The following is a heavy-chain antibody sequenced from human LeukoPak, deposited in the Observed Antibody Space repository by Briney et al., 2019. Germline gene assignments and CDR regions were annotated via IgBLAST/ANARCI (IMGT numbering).Heavy chain of an antibody. CDR2: IKEDGSEK. CDR3: ARGSSLAY. CDR1: GFTFSNYW. V-gene: IGHV3-7*01. J-gene: IGHJ4*02. Sequence: PGGSLRLSCAASGFTFSNYWMTWVRQAPGKGLEWVANIKEDGSEKYYVDSVKGRFTMSRDNAKNSLYLQMNSLRAEDTAFYYCARGSSLAYWGQGTLVTVSS. D-gene: IGHD6-6*01.